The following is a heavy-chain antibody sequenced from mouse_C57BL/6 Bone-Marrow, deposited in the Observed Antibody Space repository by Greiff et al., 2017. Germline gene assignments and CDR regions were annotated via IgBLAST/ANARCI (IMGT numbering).Heavy chain of an antibody. J-gene: IGHJ4*01. CDR1: GFTFSSYA. D-gene: IGHD1-1*01. CDR2: ISDGGSYT. Sequence: EVKLVESGGGLVKPGGSLKLSCAASGFTFSSYAMSWVRQTPEKRLEWVATISDGGSYTYYPDNVKGRFTISRDNAKNNLYLQMSHLKSEDTAMYYCARDPPIYYYGSSVYYYAMDYWGQGTSVTVSS. V-gene: IGHV5-4*01. CDR3: ARDPPIYYYGSSVYYYAMDY.